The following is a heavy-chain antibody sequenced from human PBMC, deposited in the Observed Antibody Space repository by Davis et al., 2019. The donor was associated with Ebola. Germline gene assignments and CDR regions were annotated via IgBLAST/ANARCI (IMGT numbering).Heavy chain of an antibody. D-gene: IGHD4-17*01. V-gene: IGHV3-48*02. CDR1: GFPFSSYS. J-gene: IGHJ4*02. CDR3: ARDGFFGVTTSDY. CDR2: ISSSSSTI. Sequence: GESLKISCAASGFPFSSYSMNWVRQAPGKGLEWVSYISSSSSTIYYADSVKGRFTISRDNAKNSLYLQMNSLRDEDTAVYYCARDGFFGVTTSDYWGKGTLVTVSS.